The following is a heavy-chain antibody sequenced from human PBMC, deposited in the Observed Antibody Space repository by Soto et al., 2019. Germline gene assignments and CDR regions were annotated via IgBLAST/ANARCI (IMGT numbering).Heavy chain of an antibody. Sequence: QVQLVESGGGLVKPGGSLRLSCAASGFTFNFYYMSWIRQAPGKGLEWVAYISSSGSTMFYADSVKGRFTISRDDAKDSLYLQMDSLKAEDTAVYYCARDGARALYHGLDVWGQGTTVTVSS. CDR2: ISSSGSTM. D-gene: IGHD4-17*01. CDR3: ARDGARALYHGLDV. J-gene: IGHJ6*02. CDR1: GFTFNFYY. V-gene: IGHV3-11*01.